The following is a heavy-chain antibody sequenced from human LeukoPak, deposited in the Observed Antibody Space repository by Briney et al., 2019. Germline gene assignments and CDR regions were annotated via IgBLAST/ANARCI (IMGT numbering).Heavy chain of an antibody. CDR2: INGPASNI. J-gene: IGHJ6*03. Sequence: GGSLRLSCAASGFTFSLNEMNWVRQAPGKGLEWVSYINGPASNIFYADSVKGRFTISRDDAKNSLYLQMNSLRAEDTAVYYCARATYYYGSGRSYYYYMDVWGKGTTVTISS. V-gene: IGHV3-48*03. D-gene: IGHD3-10*01. CDR3: ARATYYYGSGRSYYYYMDV. CDR1: GFTFSLNE.